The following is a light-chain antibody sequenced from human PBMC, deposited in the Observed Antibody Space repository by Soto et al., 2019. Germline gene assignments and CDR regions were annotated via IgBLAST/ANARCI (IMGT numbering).Light chain of an antibody. J-gene: IGLJ3*02. V-gene: IGLV8-61*01. CDR2: RTN. CDR1: SGSVSTNNY. Sequence: QAVVTQEPSFSVSPGGTVTLTCALSSGSVSTNNYPSWCQQTPGQPPRTLIFRTNTRSSGVPDRFSGSILGSKAALTITGAQADDESDYYCVLYMGRGIWVFGGGTTVTVL. CDR3: VLYMGRGIWV.